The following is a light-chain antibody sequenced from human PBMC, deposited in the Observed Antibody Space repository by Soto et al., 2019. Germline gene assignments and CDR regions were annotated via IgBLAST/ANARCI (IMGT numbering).Light chain of an antibody. CDR2: QDT. CDR1: ILRTKY. J-gene: IGLJ1*01. CDR3: QAWDSSTPVV. Sequence: SYELTQPPSVSVSPGQTASITCSGDILRTKYASWYQQKPGQSPVLVMSQDTKRASGIPERFSGSNSGNTATLTISGTQAVDEADYYCQAWDSSTPVVFGPGTKVTVL. V-gene: IGLV3-1*01.